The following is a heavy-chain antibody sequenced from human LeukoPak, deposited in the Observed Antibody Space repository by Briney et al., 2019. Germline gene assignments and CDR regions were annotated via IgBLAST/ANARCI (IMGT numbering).Heavy chain of an antibody. CDR3: ARGNWNPLYCFDY. Sequence: SETLSLTCTVSGGSISSYYWSWIRQPPGKGLEWIGYIYYSGSTNYNPSLKSRVTISVDTSKNQFSLKLSSVTAADTAVYYCARGNWNPLYCFDYWGQGTLVTVSS. J-gene: IGHJ4*02. D-gene: IGHD1-1*01. CDR1: GGSISSYY. V-gene: IGHV4-59*01. CDR2: IYYSGST.